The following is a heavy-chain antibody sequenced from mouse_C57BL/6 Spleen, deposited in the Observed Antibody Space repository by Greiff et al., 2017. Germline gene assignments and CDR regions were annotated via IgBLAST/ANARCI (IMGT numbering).Heavy chain of an antibody. D-gene: IGHD2-4*01. J-gene: IGHJ1*03. CDR2: ISGGGGNT. CDR3: ARPYDYDRNWYFDV. CDR1: GFTFSSYT. V-gene: IGHV5-9*01. Sequence: EVQGVESGGGLVKPGGSLKLSCAASGFTFSSYTMSWVRQTPEKRLEWVATISGGGGNTYYPDSVKGRFTISRDNAKNTLYLQMSSLRSEDTALYYWARPYDYDRNWYFDVWGTGTTVTVSS.